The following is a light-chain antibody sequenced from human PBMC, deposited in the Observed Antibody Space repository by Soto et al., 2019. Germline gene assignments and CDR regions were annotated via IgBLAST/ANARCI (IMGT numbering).Light chain of an antibody. CDR3: SSYAGSNNKV. CDR2: EVS. Sequence: QSALTQPPSASGSPGQSVTISCTGTSSDVGGYNYVSWYQQHPGKAPKLMIYEVSKRPSGVPDRFSGPKSGNTASLTVSGLQAGDEADYYCSSYAGSNNKVFGGGTKLTVL. J-gene: IGLJ2*01. V-gene: IGLV2-8*01. CDR1: SSDVGGYNY.